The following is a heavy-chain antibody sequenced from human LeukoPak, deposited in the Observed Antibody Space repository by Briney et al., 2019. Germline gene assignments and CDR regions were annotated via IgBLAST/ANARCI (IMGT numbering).Heavy chain of an antibody. CDR2: IYNSGRT. Sequence: PSQTLSLTCTVSGGSLSRGDYYCSWVRQPPGKGLGWIRYIYNSGRTYYNPSLKSRVTISADTSKNQFSLKLSSVTAADTAVYYCASGYSYGYLYFVYWGQGTLVTVSS. J-gene: IGHJ4*02. CDR1: GGSLSRGDYY. CDR3: ASGYSYGYLYFVY. D-gene: IGHD5-18*01. V-gene: IGHV4-30-4*01.